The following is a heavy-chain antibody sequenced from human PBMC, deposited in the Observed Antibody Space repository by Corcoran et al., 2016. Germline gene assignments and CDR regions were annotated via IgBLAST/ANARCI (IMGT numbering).Heavy chain of an antibody. CDR3: ARGIALLNGDPGYFVL. CDR1: GYTFTSYY. V-gene: IGHV1-46*01. Sequence: QVQLVQSGAEVKKPGASVKVSCKASGYTFTSYYMHWVRQAPGQGLEWMGISNPSGGSTSYAQKFQGRVTMTRDTSTSTVYMELSSLRSGDKAVYYWARGIALLNGDPGYFVLWGRGTLVTVSS. D-gene: IGHD4-17*01. CDR2: SNPSGGST. J-gene: IGHJ2*01.